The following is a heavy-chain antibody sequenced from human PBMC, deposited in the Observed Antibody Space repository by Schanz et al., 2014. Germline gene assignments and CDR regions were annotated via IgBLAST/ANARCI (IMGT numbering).Heavy chain of an antibody. CDR2: IRSSSTPI. Sequence: EVQLVESGGGLVQPGGSLRLSCAASGFTFSSYSMNWVRQAPGKGPEWVSYIRSSSTPIYYADSVKGRFTISRDNAKNSLYLQMNSLRAEDTAVYHCVSSGSYSSYAFWGQGTLVAVSA. D-gene: IGHD3-10*01. CDR3: VSSGSYSSYAF. CDR1: GFTFSSYS. J-gene: IGHJ4*02. V-gene: IGHV3-48*01.